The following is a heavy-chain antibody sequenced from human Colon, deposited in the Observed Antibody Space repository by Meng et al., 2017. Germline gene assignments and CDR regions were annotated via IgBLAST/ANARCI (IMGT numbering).Heavy chain of an antibody. CDR2: IYYSGST. Sequence: QVPLQWSDPRLLRPSATRSLPSAVSGGSLSSGYWWTWVRQTQEKGLEWIGYIYYSGSTYSNASLKSRVTISIDRSKNQFSLKLSSVTAADTAVYYCARDRKHYGERGWFDPWGQGTLVTVSS. V-gene: IGHV4-30-4*02. J-gene: IGHJ5*02. CDR3: ARDRKHYGERGWFDP. CDR1: GGSLSSGYW. D-gene: IGHD4-17*01.